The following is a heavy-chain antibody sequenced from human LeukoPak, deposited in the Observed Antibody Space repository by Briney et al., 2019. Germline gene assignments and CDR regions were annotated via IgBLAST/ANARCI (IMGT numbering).Heavy chain of an antibody. CDR3: AIPVAARFETDY. CDR2: ISGSGGST. Sequence: PGGSLRLSCAASGFTFSSYAMSWVRQAPGKGLEWVSAISGSGGSTYYADSVKGRFTISRDNSKNTLYLQMNSLRAEDTAVYYCAIPVAARFETDYWGQGTLVTVSS. D-gene: IGHD6-6*01. V-gene: IGHV3-23*01. J-gene: IGHJ4*02. CDR1: GFTFSSYA.